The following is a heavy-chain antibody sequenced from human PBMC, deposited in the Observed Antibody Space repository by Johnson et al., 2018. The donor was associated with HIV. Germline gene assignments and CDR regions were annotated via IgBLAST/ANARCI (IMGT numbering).Heavy chain of an antibody. CDR2: IKQDGSEK. Sequence: VQLVESGGGVVQPGRSLRLSCAASGFTFSSYAMSWVRQAPGKGLEWVANIKQDGSEKYYVDSVKGRFTISRANAKNSLYRQMNSLRAEDTSFYYGAREIRAVRLGELSFTVDAFDIWGQGTMVTVSS. J-gene: IGHJ3*02. D-gene: IGHD3-16*02. CDR1: GFTFSSYA. CDR3: AREIRAVRLGELSFTVDAFDI. V-gene: IGHV3-7*05.